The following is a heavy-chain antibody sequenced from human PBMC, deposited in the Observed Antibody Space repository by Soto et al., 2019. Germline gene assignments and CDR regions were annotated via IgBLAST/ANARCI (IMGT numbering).Heavy chain of an antibody. CDR2: IYYSGST. J-gene: IGHJ3*02. Sequence: QVQLQESGPGLVKPSQTLSLTCTVSGGSISSGGYYWSWIRQHPGKGLEWIGYIYYSGSTYYNPSLKSRVTISVDTSKNQFSLKLSSVTAADTAVYYCARDESGGYYYGSGSQDAFDIWGQGTMVTVSS. V-gene: IGHV4-31*03. D-gene: IGHD3-10*01. CDR1: GGSISSGGYY. CDR3: ARDESGGYYYGSGSQDAFDI.